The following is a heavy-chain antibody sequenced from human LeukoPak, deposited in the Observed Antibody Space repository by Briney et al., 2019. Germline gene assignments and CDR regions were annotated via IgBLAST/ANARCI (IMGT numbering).Heavy chain of an antibody. CDR1: RSSMSGYY. CDR2: TFDSETT. J-gene: IGHJ4*02. Sequence: ASETLSLTCTVSRSSMSGYYWSWIRQPPGKGLEWIGYTFDSETTNYNPSLKSRVTISVDTSKNQFSLKLSSVTAADTAVYYCAREPLAVAGIFDYWGQGTLVTVSS. V-gene: IGHV4-59*12. D-gene: IGHD6-19*01. CDR3: AREPLAVAGIFDY.